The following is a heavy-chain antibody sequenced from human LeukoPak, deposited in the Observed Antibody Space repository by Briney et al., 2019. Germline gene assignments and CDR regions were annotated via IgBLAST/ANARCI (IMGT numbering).Heavy chain of an antibody. V-gene: IGHV4-61*02. CDR2: IYTSGST. CDR3: ARLGKTQYESDY. Sequence: SETLSLTCTVSGGSISSGSYYWSWIRQPAGKGLEWIGRIYTSGSTNYNPSLKSRVTISVDTSKNQFSLKLSSVTAADTAVYYCARLGKTQYESDYWGQGTLVTVSS. D-gene: IGHD3-16*01. J-gene: IGHJ4*02. CDR1: GGSISSGSYY.